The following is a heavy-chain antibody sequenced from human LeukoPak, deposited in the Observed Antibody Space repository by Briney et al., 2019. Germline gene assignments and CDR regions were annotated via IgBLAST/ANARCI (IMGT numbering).Heavy chain of an antibody. V-gene: IGHV3-23*01. CDR1: GFTFGSYA. J-gene: IGHJ4*02. D-gene: IGHD6-13*01. CDR3: AKDAIAAAESTY. Sequence: LSGGSLRLSCAASGFTFGSYAMSWVRQAPGKGLEWVSAISGSGGSTYYADSVKGRFTISRDNSKNTLYLQMNSLRAEDTAVYYCAKDAIAAAESTYWGQGTLVTVSS. CDR2: ISGSGGST.